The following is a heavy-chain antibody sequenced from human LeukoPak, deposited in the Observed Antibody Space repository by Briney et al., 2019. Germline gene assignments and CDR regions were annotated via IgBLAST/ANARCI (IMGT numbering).Heavy chain of an antibody. J-gene: IGHJ6*02. D-gene: IGHD6-13*01. V-gene: IGHV3-53*01. CDR3: ARGEGGIAAAGGYGMDV. CDR2: IYSGGST. Sequence: PGGSLRLSCAASGFTVSSNYMSWVRQAPGKGLKWVSVIYSGGSTYYADSVKGRFTTSRDNSKNTLYLQMNSLRAEDTAVYYCARGEGGIAAAGGYGMDVWGQGTTVTVSS. CDR1: GFTVSSNY.